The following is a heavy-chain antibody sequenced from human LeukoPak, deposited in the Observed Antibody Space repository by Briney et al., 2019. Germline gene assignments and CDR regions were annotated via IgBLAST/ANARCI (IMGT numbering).Heavy chain of an antibody. J-gene: IGHJ5*02. V-gene: IGHV3-23*01. Sequence: PGGSLRLSCAASGFTFSLYAMSWVRQAPGKGLEWVSTISDSGVGTHFADSVKGRFTLSRDNSINRLFLQMNSLRAEDTAVYYCVLILPVSSWGQGTLVTVSS. CDR2: ISDSGVGT. CDR1: GFTFSLYA. CDR3: VLILPVSS. D-gene: IGHD3-3*01.